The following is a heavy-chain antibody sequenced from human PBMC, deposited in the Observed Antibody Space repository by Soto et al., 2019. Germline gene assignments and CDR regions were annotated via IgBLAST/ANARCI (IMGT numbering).Heavy chain of an antibody. CDR1: GGSISGYY. CDR3: ARDTTPSL. D-gene: IGHD1-1*01. V-gene: IGHV4-59*01. CDR2: IYNSGST. J-gene: IGHJ4*02. Sequence: SETLSLTCTVSGGSISGYYWSWLRQPPGKGLEWIGYIYNSGSTNYNPSLRSRVTMSVDTSKDQFSLKLSSVTAADTAMYYCARDTTPSLWGQGTLVTVSS.